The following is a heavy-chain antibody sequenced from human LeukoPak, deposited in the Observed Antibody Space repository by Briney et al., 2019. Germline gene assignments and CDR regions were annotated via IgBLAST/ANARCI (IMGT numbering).Heavy chain of an antibody. CDR3: AKAGVRWD. Sequence: PGRSLRLSCAASGFTFDDYAMHWVRQAPGKGLEWVSGISWNSGSIGYADSVKGRFTISRDNAKNSLYLQMNSLRAEDTALYYCAKAGVRWDWGQGTLVTVSS. CDR2: ISWNSGSI. V-gene: IGHV3-9*01. D-gene: IGHD3-10*01. J-gene: IGHJ4*02. CDR1: GFTFDDYA.